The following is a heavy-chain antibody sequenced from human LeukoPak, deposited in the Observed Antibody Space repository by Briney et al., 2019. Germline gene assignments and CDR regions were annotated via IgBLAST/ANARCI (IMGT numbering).Heavy chain of an antibody. CDR3: ARSHTAMVHHFDY. CDR2: IYYSGST. CDR1: GGSISSYY. Sequence: SETLSLTCTVSGGSISSYYWSWIRQPPGKGLEWIGYIYYSGSTNYNPSLKSRVTISVDTSKNQFSLKLSSVIAADTAVYYCARSHTAMVHHFDYWGQGTLVTVSS. D-gene: IGHD5-18*01. J-gene: IGHJ4*02. V-gene: IGHV4-59*01.